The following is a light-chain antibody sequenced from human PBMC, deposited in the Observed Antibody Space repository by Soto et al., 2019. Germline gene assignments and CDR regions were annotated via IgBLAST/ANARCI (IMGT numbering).Light chain of an antibody. CDR1: SSDVGGYNY. CDR3: NSYAASNNII. Sequence: QSALTQPPSASGSPGQSVTISCTGTSSDVGGYNYVSWYQQHPGKAPKLMIYEVSKRPSGVPDRFSGSKSGNTASLTVSGLQADDEADYYCNSYAASNNIIFGGGTKVTVL. CDR2: EVS. J-gene: IGLJ2*01. V-gene: IGLV2-8*01.